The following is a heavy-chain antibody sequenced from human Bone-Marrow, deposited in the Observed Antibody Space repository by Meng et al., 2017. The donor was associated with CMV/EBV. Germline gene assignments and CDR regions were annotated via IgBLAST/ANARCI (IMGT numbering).Heavy chain of an antibody. Sequence: LKFSWAACCITFEHYAMHWVRQAPGKGLEWVSGISWNSGNIGYGDSVKSRFTISRDNAKNSLYLQMNSLRAEDTALYYCAKDRAEYGDYDAFDIWGHGTMVTVSS. J-gene: IGHJ3*02. D-gene: IGHD4-17*01. CDR2: ISWNSGNI. V-gene: IGHV3-9*01. CDR1: CITFEHYA. CDR3: AKDRAEYGDYDAFDI.